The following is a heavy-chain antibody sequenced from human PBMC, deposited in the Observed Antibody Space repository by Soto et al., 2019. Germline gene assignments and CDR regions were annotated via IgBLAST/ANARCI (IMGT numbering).Heavy chain of an antibody. Sequence: GGSLRLSCAASGFTVSNTYMSWVRQAPGKGLEWVSVIYSGGSTYSADYVKGRLSISRHKSKNTLYLQMNSLKAEDTAVYDCERYTGFSPPEEYLMSLVNGCDMDVWGQGTTVTVFS. J-gene: IGHJ6*02. CDR1: GFTVSNTY. D-gene: IGHD2-8*02. V-gene: IGHV3-53*04. CDR3: ERYTGFSPPEEYLMSLVNGCDMDV. CDR2: IYSGGST.